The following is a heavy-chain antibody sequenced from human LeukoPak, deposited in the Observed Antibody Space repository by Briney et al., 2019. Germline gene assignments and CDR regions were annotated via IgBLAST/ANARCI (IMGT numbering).Heavy chain of an antibody. CDR1: GYIFINYW. CDR2: IYPGDSDT. Sequence: GESLQISCKASGYIFINYWIGWVRQMPGKGLEWMGLIYPGDSDTRYSPSFEGQVTISADKSVSTAYLQWSRLKASDTAIYYCARLRGSGSNGYYYGMDVWGQGTTVTVSS. J-gene: IGHJ6*02. D-gene: IGHD3-10*01. CDR3: ARLRGSGSNGYYYGMDV. V-gene: IGHV5-51*01.